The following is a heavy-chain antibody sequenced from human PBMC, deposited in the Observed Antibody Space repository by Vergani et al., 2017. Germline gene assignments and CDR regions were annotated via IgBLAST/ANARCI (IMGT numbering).Heavy chain of an antibody. CDR3: ARGDDGILTGYQY. Sequence: QVQVVQSGAEVKKSGASVKVSCKTSGYTFSNYYMHWVRQAPGQGLEWMGIINPSSGNTNYGLKIQGRVTMTRDTSTSTVYMELSSLRSEDTAICYCARGDDGILTGYQYWGQGTLVTVSA. J-gene: IGHJ4*02. CDR2: INPSSGNT. CDR1: GYTFSNYY. D-gene: IGHD3-9*01. V-gene: IGHV1-46*03.